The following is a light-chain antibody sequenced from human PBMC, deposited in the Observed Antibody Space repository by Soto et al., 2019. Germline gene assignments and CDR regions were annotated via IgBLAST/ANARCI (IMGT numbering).Light chain of an antibody. CDR3: FSYTSSGTYV. Sequence: RDVGNYKYVSWYQQHPGKAPKLMIYEVSNRPSGVSNRFSGSKSGNTASLTISGLQAEDETDYYCFSYTSSGTYVFGTGTKVTVL. CDR1: RDVGNYKY. J-gene: IGLJ1*01. CDR2: EVS. V-gene: IGLV2-14*01.